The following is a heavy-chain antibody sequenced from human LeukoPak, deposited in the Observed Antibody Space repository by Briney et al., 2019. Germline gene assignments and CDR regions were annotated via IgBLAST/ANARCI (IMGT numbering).Heavy chain of an antibody. CDR3: AKDRSGGYSNYFDP. D-gene: IGHD4-11*01. J-gene: IGHJ5*02. CDR1: GFTFSGYA. V-gene: IGHV3-23*01. Sequence: SGGSLRLPCAASGFTFSGYAMTWVRQAPGKELEWVSGISGSGGSTYYADSVKGRFTISRDNSKNTLYLQMNSLRAEDTAVYYCAKDRSGGYSNYFDPWGQGTLVTVSS. CDR2: ISGSGGST.